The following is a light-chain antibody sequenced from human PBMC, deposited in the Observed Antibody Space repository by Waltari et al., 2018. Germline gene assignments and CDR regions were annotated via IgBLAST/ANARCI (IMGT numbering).Light chain of an antibody. CDR2: GAS. V-gene: IGKV3-15*01. CDR1: QNIDNN. J-gene: IGKJ4*01. Sequence: EVVMTQSPAALSVSPGERVTLSCKASQNIDNNLAWYQQKPGQSPRLLIYGASTRATGVPARFSGSGSGTEFTHTISSLQSEDCAVFYCQQYNRWPPLTFGGGTKVEIK. CDR3: QQYNRWPPLT.